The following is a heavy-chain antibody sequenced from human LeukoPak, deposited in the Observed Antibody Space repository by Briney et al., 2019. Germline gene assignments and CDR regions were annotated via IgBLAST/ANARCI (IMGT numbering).Heavy chain of an antibody. CDR1: GDTFSSYA. CDR3: ARGSKGYSSSSGAFDI. V-gene: IGHV1-69*05. J-gene: IGHJ3*02. Sequence: SVKVSCKASGDTFSSYAISWVRQAPGQGLEWMGGIIPIFGTANYAQKFQGRVTITTDESTSTAYMELSSLRSEDTAVYYCARGSKGYSSSSGAFDIWGQGTMVTVSS. CDR2: IIPIFGTA. D-gene: IGHD6-6*01.